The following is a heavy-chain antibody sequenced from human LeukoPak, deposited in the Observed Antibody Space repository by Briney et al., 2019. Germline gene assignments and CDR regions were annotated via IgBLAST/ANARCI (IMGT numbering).Heavy chain of an antibody. Sequence: SVKVSCKASGGTFSSYAISWVRLAPGQGLEWMGGIIPIFGTANYAQKFQGRVTITADESTSTAYMELSSLRSEDTAVYYCARDPWPRQDNWFDPWGQGTLVTVSS. CDR2: IIPIFGTA. D-gene: IGHD5-24*01. J-gene: IGHJ5*02. V-gene: IGHV1-69*01. CDR1: GGTFSSYA. CDR3: ARDPWPRQDNWFDP.